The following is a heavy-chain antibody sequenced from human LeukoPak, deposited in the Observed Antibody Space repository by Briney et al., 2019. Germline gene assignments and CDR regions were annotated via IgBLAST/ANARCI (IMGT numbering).Heavy chain of an antibody. CDR2: IYTSGST. CDR1: GGSFSGYY. D-gene: IGHD5-12*01. CDR3: ASSSGYSGYDYVGRMDWFDP. Sequence: SETLSLTCAVYGGSFSGYYWSWIRQPPGKGLEWIGRIYTSGSTNYNPSLKSRVTISVDTSKNQFSLKLSSVTAADTAVYYCASSSGYSGYDYVGRMDWFDPWGQGTLVTVSS. J-gene: IGHJ5*02. V-gene: IGHV4-59*10.